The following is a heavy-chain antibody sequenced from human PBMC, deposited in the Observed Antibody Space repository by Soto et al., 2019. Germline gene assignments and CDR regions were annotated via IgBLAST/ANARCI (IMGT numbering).Heavy chain of an antibody. CDR3: ARELIGYAHAFDI. CDR1: GGTFSSYT. V-gene: IGHV1-69*08. CDR2: IIPILGIA. D-gene: IGHD5-12*01. Sequence: QVQLVQSGAEVKKPGSSVKVSCKASGGTFSSYTISWVRQAPGQGLEWMGRIIPILGIANYAQKFQSRVTITADKATSTTYMELSSLRSEDTAVYYCARELIGYAHAFDIWGQGTMVTVSS. J-gene: IGHJ3*02.